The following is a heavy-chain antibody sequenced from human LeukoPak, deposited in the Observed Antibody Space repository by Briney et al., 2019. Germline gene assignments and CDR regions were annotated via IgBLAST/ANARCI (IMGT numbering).Heavy chain of an antibody. CDR2: ISYDGSNR. V-gene: IGHV3-30*04. J-gene: IGHJ4*02. D-gene: IGHD5-18*01. CDR1: GFTFSSYV. Sequence: GGSLRLSCAPSGFTFSSYVMHWVRQAPGKGLEWVAVISYDGSNRYYADSVKGRFTISRDNSKNTLYLQMNSLRAEDTAVYSCAKDRRRGYSYGYSRGFDDYWGQGTLVTVSS. CDR3: AKDRRRGYSYGYSRGFDDY.